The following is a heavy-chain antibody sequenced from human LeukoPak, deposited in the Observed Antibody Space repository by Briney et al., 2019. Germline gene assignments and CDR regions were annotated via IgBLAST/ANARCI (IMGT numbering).Heavy chain of an antibody. Sequence: SETLSLTCAVYGGSFSAYYWSWIRQPPGKGLEWIGEINHSGTTNYNPSLKSRVTISVDTSKNQFSLKLSSVTAADTAVYYCARGRLRLLWFGESTPNLGRSHRLDYWGQGTLVTVSS. D-gene: IGHD3-10*01. J-gene: IGHJ4*02. CDR2: INHSGTT. CDR1: GGSFSAYY. CDR3: ARGRLRLLWFGESTPNLGRSHRLDY. V-gene: IGHV4-34*01.